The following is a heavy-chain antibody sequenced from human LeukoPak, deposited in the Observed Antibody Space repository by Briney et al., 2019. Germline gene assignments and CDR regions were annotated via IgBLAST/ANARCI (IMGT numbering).Heavy chain of an antibody. J-gene: IGHJ4*02. Sequence: GGSLRLSCEASGFTFNTYSMHWVRQAPGKGLEWVSSISSTNTYIYYADSVKGRFTISRDNAKNSLYLQMSSLRAEDTAVYYCARDDERDYTNLVGATLDYWGRGTLVTVSS. D-gene: IGHD1-26*01. CDR3: ARDDERDYTNLVGATLDY. CDR2: ISSTNTYI. CDR1: GFTFNTYS. V-gene: IGHV3-21*01.